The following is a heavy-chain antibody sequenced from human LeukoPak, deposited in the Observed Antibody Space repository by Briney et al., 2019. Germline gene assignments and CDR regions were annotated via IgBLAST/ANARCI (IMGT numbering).Heavy chain of an antibody. J-gene: IGHJ4*02. V-gene: IGHV4-39*01. CDR1: GGSISSSSYY. CDR2: IYYSGST. D-gene: IGHD2-2*01. CDR3: ARMSDVVVPAAIATFDY. Sequence: SETLSLTCTVSGGSISSSSYYWGWIRQPPGKGLEWIGSIYYSGSTYYNPSLKSPVTISVDTSKNQFSLKLSSVTAADTAVYYCARMSDVVVPAAIATFDYWGQGTLVTVSS.